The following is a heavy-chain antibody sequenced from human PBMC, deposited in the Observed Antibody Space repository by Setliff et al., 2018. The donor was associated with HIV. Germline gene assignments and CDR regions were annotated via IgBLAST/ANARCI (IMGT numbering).Heavy chain of an antibody. J-gene: IGHJ5*02. CDR3: ARRSTWIVVVIGSWFDP. CDR2: LRLGGNT. D-gene: IGHD3-22*01. Sequence: PSETLSLTCSVFGGSISSSTYYWGWIRQPPGKGLEWIGSLRLGGNTYSNPSLKSRVTISVDTSKNQFSLRLTSVTATDTAVYYCARRSTWIVVVIGSWFDPGGQGTLVTVSS. CDR1: GGSISSSTYY. V-gene: IGHV4-39*01.